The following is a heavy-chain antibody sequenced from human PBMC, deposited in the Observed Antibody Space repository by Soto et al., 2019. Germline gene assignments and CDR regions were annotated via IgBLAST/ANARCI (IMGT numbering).Heavy chain of an antibody. Sequence: SETLSLTCAVYGGSFSGYYWSWIRQPPGKGLEWIGEINHSGSTNYNPSLKSRVTISVDTSKNQFSLKLSSVTAADTAVYYCARSYCSSTSCPEKYYYYYYYMDVWGKGTTVTVSS. D-gene: IGHD2-2*01. V-gene: IGHV4-34*01. CDR1: GGSFSGYY. CDR2: INHSGST. J-gene: IGHJ6*03. CDR3: ARSYCSSTSCPEKYYYYYYYMDV.